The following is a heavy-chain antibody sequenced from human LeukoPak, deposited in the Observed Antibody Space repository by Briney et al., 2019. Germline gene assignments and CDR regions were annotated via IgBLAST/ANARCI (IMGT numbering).Heavy chain of an antibody. CDR3: ARDKRGDDYGGSHRFDP. D-gene: IGHD4-17*01. CDR2: ISGSGTSA. CDR1: GFTFSSYA. V-gene: IGHV3-23*01. J-gene: IGHJ5*02. Sequence: GGSLRLSCAASGFTFSSYAMTWVRQAPGEGLQWVSGISGSGTSAYYADSVRGRFTISRDNAKNLLYLQMNSLRDEDTAVYYCARDKRGDDYGGSHRFDPWGQGTLVTVSS.